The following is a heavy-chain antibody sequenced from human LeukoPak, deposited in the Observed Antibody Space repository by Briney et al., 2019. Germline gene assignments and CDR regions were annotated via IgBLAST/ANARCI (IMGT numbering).Heavy chain of an antibody. Sequence: GGSLRLSCEASGFTFGSHAMYWVRQAPGKGLEWVAGIFGSGGSPHYADSVKGRFTISRDNSLNTVYLQINSLRAEDTAAYYCGKTTVGYSSGQKPAWPVDYWGQGTLVTVSS. CDR2: IFGSGGSP. CDR1: GFTFGSHA. V-gene: IGHV3-23*01. J-gene: IGHJ4*02. D-gene: IGHD5-18*01. CDR3: GKTTVGYSSGQKPAWPVDY.